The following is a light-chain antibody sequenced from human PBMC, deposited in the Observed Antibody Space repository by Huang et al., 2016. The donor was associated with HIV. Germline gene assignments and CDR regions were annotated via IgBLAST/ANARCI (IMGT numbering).Light chain of an antibody. V-gene: IGKV3-15*01. CDR2: GAS. CDR3: QQHNTWPYT. J-gene: IGKJ2*01. Sequence: EIVMTQSPATLSVSPGERATLSCRASQSISSNLLWYQQTPGQAPRLLIAGASTRATGIPARFSGSGSGTEFTLTISSLQSEDFALYYCQQHNTWPYTFGQGTKLEIK. CDR1: QSISSN.